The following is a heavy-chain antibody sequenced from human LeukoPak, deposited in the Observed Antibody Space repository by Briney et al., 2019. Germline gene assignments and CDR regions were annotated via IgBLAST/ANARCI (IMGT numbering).Heavy chain of an antibody. J-gene: IGHJ4*02. V-gene: IGHV3-43*02. D-gene: IGHD3-10*01. Sequence: GGSLRLSCAASGFTFDDYAMHWVRQATGKGLEWVSLISGDGGSTYYADSVKGRFTISRDNSKNSLYLQMNSLRTEDTALYYCANDATGSYYDYWGQGTLVTVSS. CDR2: ISGDGGST. CDR1: GFTFDDYA. CDR3: ANDATGSYYDY.